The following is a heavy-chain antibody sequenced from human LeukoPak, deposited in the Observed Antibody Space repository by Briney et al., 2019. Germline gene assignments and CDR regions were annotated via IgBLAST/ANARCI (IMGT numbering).Heavy chain of an antibody. CDR3: AKLYNYGYIN. CDR1: GITVTSNH. CDR2: IYSGGST. V-gene: IGHV3-66*01. Sequence: PGGSLRLSCAASGITVTSNHMSWVRQAPGKELEWVSVIYSGGSTYYADSVKGRFTISSDNSKNTLYLQMDSLRTEDTAVYFCAKLYNYGYINWGQGTLVTVSS. J-gene: IGHJ4*02. D-gene: IGHD5-18*01.